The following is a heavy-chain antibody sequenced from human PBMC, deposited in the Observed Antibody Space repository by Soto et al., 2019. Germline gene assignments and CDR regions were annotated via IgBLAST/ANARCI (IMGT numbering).Heavy chain of an antibody. D-gene: IGHD4-17*01. V-gene: IGHV3-23*01. Sequence: EGQLLQSGGGLVQPGESLRVSCAASGFTFSSSGMSWVRQAPGKGLEWVSSISVRGDYRYYADSVKGRFTISRDNSKNTLYLQMNSLPAEETAVYYCANHGGFDFWGQGTMVAVSS. CDR1: GFTFSSSG. CDR2: ISVRGDYR. J-gene: IGHJ3*01. CDR3: ANHGGFDF.